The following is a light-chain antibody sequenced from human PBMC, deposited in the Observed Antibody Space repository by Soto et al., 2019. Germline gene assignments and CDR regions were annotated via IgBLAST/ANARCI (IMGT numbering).Light chain of an antibody. CDR1: QGISTF. CDR2: SAS. J-gene: IGKJ4*01. Sequence: DIQLTQSPAFLSASVGDKVTITCRASQGISTFLACYQQKPGKAPNLLIYSASTLQSGVPSRFSGSGSGTEFTLTISSLQPEDVGTYFCQQFDSYPVTFGGGTKVEIK. V-gene: IGKV1-9*01. CDR3: QQFDSYPVT.